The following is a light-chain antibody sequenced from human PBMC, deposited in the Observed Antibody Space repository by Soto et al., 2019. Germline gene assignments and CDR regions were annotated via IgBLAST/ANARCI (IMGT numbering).Light chain of an antibody. J-gene: IGKJ1*01. CDR2: GAS. CDR1: QSVSSSY. V-gene: IGKV3-20*01. Sequence: EIVLTQSPGTLSLSPGERGTLSCRASQSVSSSYLAWYQQKPGQAPRLLIYGASSRATGIPDRFSGSGSGTDFTLTISRLEPEDFAVYFCQQYGSSSWTFGRGTKVDIK. CDR3: QQYGSSSWT.